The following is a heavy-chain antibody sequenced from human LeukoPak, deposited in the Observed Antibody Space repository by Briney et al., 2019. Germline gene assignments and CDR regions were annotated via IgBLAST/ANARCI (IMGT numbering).Heavy chain of an antibody. Sequence: SETLSLTCTVSGGSISSGSYYWSWIRQPAGKGLEWIGRIYTSGSTNYNPSLKSRVTISVDTSKNQFSLKLSSVTAADTAVYYCARDKGVVVPAASFDYWGQGTLVTVSS. V-gene: IGHV4-61*02. D-gene: IGHD2-2*01. CDR2: IYTSGST. CDR1: GGSISSGSYY. J-gene: IGHJ4*02. CDR3: ARDKGVVVPAASFDY.